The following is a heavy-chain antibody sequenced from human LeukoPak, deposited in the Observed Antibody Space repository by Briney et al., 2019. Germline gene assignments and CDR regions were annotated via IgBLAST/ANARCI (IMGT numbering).Heavy chain of an antibody. CDR3: VRDLDWGAFDV. CDR1: GFHFSTHG. Sequence: GGSLRLSCSASGFHFSTHGMNWVRQAPGKGLEWVSGISPPGDITYYADSVMGRFTISRDNRKNTVSLQMNSLRAEDTALYYCVRDLDWGAFDVWGQGTMVTVSS. V-gene: IGHV3-23*01. J-gene: IGHJ3*01. D-gene: IGHD3/OR15-3a*01. CDR2: ISPPGDIT.